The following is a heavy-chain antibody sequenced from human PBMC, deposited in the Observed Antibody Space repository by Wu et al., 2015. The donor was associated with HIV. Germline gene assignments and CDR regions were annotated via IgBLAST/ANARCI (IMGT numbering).Heavy chain of an antibody. J-gene: IGHJ5*02. CDR2: IIPIFGTT. D-gene: IGHD4-17*01. Sequence: QAQVVQSGAEVKKPGASVKVSCKASGGTFSRYAISWVRQAPGQGLEWMGGIIPIFGTTNYAQKFQGRVTVTTDEYTSTAYMELSYVTSEDTAVYYCASYDYGDYRNWFDPGAREPWSPSPQ. CDR3: ASYDYGDYRNWFDP. V-gene: IGHV1-69*05. CDR1: GGTFSRYA.